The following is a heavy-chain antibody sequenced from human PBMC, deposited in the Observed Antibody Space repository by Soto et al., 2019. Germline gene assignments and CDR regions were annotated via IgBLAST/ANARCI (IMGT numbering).Heavy chain of an antibody. D-gene: IGHD2-2*01. J-gene: IGHJ6*02. V-gene: IGHV1-18*04. CDR2: ISAYNGNT. Sequence: ASVKVSCKASGYTFTSYGISWVRQAPGQGLEWMGWISAYNGNTNYAQKLQGRVTMTTDTSTSTAYMELRSLRSDDTAVYYCARSIVVVPAATPDFYYYYGMDVWGQGTTVTVSS. CDR1: GYTFTSYG. CDR3: ARSIVVVPAATPDFYYYYGMDV.